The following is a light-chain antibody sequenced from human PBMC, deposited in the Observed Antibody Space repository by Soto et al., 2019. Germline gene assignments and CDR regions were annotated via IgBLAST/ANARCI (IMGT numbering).Light chain of an antibody. CDR2: EVN. V-gene: IGLV2-8*01. Sequence: QSVLTQPPSASGSPGQSVTISCTGTSGDVGGYNYVSWYQQHPGKAPKLVIFEVNKRPSGVPDRFSGSKSGNTASLTVSGLQTEDEADYYCCSYASTSPYVFGTGTKLTVL. CDR1: SGDVGGYNY. CDR3: CSYASTSPYV. J-gene: IGLJ1*01.